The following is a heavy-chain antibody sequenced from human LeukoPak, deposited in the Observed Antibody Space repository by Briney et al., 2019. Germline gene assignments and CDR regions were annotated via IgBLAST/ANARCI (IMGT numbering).Heavy chain of an antibody. D-gene: IGHD1-26*01. CDR2: ISASGGTT. V-gene: IGHV3-23*01. CDR3: AKDRGSGSYSSDY. CDR1: GLTFSNYA. Sequence: GGSLRLSCAASGLTFSNYAMSWVRQAPGKGLEWVSSISASGGTTNYADSVKGRFTISRDNSKSTLYLQLNSLRVEDKAVYYCAKDRGSGSYSSDYWGQGTLVTVSS. J-gene: IGHJ4*02.